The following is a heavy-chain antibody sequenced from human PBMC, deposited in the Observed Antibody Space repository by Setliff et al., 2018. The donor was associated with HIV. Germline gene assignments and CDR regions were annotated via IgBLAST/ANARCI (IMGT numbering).Heavy chain of an antibody. CDR1: GFTLSNTY. CDR3: ARSPQGGYFDY. J-gene: IGHJ4*03. CDR2: LYGSGDT. V-gene: IGHV3-53*01. Sequence: GGSLRLSCAASGFTLSNTYMAWVRQAPGKRPEWVSTLYGSGDTYHADSVKGRFTISRDNSKNTLYLQMNSLRVEDTAVYHCARSPQGGYFDYWGQGTLVTVSS.